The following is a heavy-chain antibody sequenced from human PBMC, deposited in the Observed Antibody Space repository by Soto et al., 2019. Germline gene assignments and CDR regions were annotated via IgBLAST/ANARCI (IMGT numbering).Heavy chain of an antibody. D-gene: IGHD5-12*01. CDR1: GVTISNAW. Sequence: EVQLVDSGGGLVKPGGSLRLSCAASGVTISNAWMNWVRQAPGKGLEWVGRIKSKAEGGTTDYAAPVKGRFTISRDDSKNTLYLQMNSLKTEDTAVYYCTTEGRRGYSGYDWDYWGQGTLVTVSS. CDR2: IKSKAEGGTT. V-gene: IGHV3-15*07. CDR3: TTEGRRGYSGYDWDY. J-gene: IGHJ4*02.